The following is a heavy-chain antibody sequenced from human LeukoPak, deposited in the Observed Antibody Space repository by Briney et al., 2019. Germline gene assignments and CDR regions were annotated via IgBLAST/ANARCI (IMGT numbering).Heavy chain of an antibody. Sequence: PGGSLRLSCAASGFTFSNYAMSWVRQAPGKGLEWVSAISGSGGSTYYADSVKGRFTISRDNSKNTLYLQMNSLRAEDTAVYYCAKRGDIVLMVYAMYFDYWGQGTLVTVSS. J-gene: IGHJ4*02. V-gene: IGHV3-23*01. CDR2: ISGSGGST. CDR1: GFTFSNYA. CDR3: AKRGDIVLMVYAMYFDY. D-gene: IGHD2-8*01.